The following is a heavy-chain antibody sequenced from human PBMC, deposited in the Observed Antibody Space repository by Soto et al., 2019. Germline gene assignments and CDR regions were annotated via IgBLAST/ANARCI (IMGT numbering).Heavy chain of an antibody. V-gene: IGHV1-3*01. D-gene: IGHD3-22*01. Sequence: PSVKVSCRASGYTFTSYAMHWVRQAPGQRLEWMGWINAGNGNTKYSQKFQSRVTITRDTSASTAYMELSSLRSEDTAVYCCARGYSMLVVFAGYWGQGTLVTVSS. J-gene: IGHJ4*02. CDR3: ARGYSMLVVFAGY. CDR2: INAGNGNT. CDR1: GYTFTSYA.